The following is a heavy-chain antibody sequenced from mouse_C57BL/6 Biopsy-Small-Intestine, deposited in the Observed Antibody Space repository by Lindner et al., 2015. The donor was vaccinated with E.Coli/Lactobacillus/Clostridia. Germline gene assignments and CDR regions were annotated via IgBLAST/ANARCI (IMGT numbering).Heavy chain of an antibody. J-gene: IGHJ4*01. Sequence: VQLQESGARACEARGLSQVVLHSFWLQQLKNYYMHWVKQKTEQGLEWIGRIDPEDGETKYAPKFQGKATITADTSSNTAYLQLSSLTSEDTAVYYCARVRLRRGDYAMDYWGQGTSVTVSS. CDR3: ARVRLRRGDYAMDY. CDR2: IDPEDGET. CDR1: LQQLKNYY. D-gene: IGHD2-4*01. V-gene: IGHV14-2*01.